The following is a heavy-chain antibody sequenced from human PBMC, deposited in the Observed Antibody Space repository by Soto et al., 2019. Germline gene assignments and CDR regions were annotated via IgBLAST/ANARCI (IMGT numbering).Heavy chain of an antibody. J-gene: IGHJ4*02. Sequence: SETLSLTCTVSGDSISTYYWSWIRQPPGKGLEWIGYIYYSGSTNYNPSLKSRVTISVDTSKNQFSLKLTSVTAADTAVYYCARRYSSACLFDYWGQGTLVTVS. V-gene: IGHV4-59*01. CDR3: ARRYSSACLFDY. CDR2: IYYSGST. D-gene: IGHD6-19*01. CDR1: GDSISTYY.